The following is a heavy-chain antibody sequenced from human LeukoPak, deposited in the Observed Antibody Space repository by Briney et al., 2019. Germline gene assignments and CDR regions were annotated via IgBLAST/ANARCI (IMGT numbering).Heavy chain of an antibody. CDR1: GFTFSSYA. D-gene: IGHD3-10*01. Sequence: PGGSLRLSCAASGFTFSSYAMNWVRQAPGKGLEWVSGLSGNGGNQYYADSVKGRFTISRDNSKNTLFLQMNSLRAEDTAIYYCARDPNGSGPDFDCWGQRTLVTVSS. V-gene: IGHV3-23*01. CDR2: LSGNGGNQ. J-gene: IGHJ4*02. CDR3: ARDPNGSGPDFDC.